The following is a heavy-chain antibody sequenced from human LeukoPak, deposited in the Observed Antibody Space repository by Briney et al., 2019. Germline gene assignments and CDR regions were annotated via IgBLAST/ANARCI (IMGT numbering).Heavy chain of an antibody. CDR1: GYSFTTYW. CDR2: IYPGDSDT. Sequence: GESLKISCKGSGYSFTTYWIGWVRQMPGKGLEWMGIIYPGDSDTRYSPSFQGQVTISADKSISTAYLQWSSLKASDTAIYYCARAYCGGDCYTPGEWFDPWGQGTLVTVSS. CDR3: ARAYCGGDCYTPGEWFDP. D-gene: IGHD2-21*02. J-gene: IGHJ5*02. V-gene: IGHV5-51*01.